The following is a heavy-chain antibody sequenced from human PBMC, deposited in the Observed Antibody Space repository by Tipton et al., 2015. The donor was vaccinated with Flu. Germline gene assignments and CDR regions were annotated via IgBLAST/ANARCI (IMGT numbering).Heavy chain of an antibody. V-gene: IGHV3-9*01. CDR2: ISWNSGSI. J-gene: IGHJ3*02. CDR3: AKDMPGDYTRYDAFDI. CDR1: GFTFDDYA. Sequence: SLRLSCAASGFTFDDYAMHWVRQAPGKGLEWVSGISWNSGSIGYADSVKGRFTISRDNAKNSLYLQMNSLRAEDTALYYCAKDMPGDYTRYDAFDIWGQGTMVTVSS. D-gene: IGHD4-11*01.